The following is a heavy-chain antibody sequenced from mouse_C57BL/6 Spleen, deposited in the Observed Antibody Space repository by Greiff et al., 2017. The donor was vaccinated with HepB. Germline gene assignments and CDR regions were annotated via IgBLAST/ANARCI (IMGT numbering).Heavy chain of an antibody. Sequence: EVKLLESGGGLVKPGGSLKLSCAASGFTFSDYGMHWVRQAPEKGLEWVAYISSGSSTIYYADTVKGRFTISRDNAKNTLFLQMTSLRSEDTAMYYCARANYYGSSLHYYAMDYWGQGTSVTVSS. CDR1: GFTFSDYG. D-gene: IGHD1-1*01. CDR2: ISSGSSTI. CDR3: ARANYYGSSLHYYAMDY. V-gene: IGHV5-17*01. J-gene: IGHJ4*01.